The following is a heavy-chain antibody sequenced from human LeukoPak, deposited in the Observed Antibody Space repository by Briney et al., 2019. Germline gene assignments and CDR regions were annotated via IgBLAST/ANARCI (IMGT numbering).Heavy chain of an antibody. J-gene: IGHJ4*02. CDR2: ISYDGSNK. V-gene: IGHV3-30*03. CDR1: GFTFSSYG. D-gene: IGHD3-3*01. CDR3: ARDPDSTLGGY. Sequence: GGSLRLSCAASGFTFSSYGMHWVRQAPGKGLEWVAVISYDGSNKYYADSVKGRFTTSRDNSKNTLYLQMNSLRAEDTAVYYCARDPDSTLGGYWGQGTLVTVSS.